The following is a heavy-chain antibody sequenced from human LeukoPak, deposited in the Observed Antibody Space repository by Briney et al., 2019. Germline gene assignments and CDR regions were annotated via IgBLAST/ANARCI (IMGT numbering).Heavy chain of an antibody. CDR3: AKGKGLAVAGTAGFDY. Sequence: CAAWGCTYSYYAVRWVKKTPGKGLEWVSAIGGSGSRTYYADSVRGRFTISRDNSKNTLYLQMNSLRAEDTALYYCAKGKGLAVAGTAGFDYWGQGTLVTVSS. J-gene: IGHJ4*02. V-gene: IGHV3-23*01. D-gene: IGHD6-19*01. CDR2: IGGSGSRT. CDR1: GCTYSYYA.